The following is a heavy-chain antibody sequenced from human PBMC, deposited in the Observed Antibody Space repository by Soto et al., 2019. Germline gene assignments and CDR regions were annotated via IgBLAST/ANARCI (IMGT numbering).Heavy chain of an antibody. D-gene: IGHD3-10*01. J-gene: IGHJ5*02. CDR2: IYYSGST. CDR3: ARNGGGAWFDP. V-gene: IGHV4-59*01. Sequence: PSETLSLTCTVSGGSISSYYWSWIRQPPGKGLEWIGYIYYSGSTNYNPSLKSRVTISVDTSKNQFSLKLSSVTAADTAVYYCARNGGGAWFDPWGQGTLVTVSS. CDR1: GGSISSYY.